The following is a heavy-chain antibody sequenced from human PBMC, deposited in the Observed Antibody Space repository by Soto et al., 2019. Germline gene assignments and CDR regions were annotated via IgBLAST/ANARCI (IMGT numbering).Heavy chain of an antibody. V-gene: IGHV1-18*04. J-gene: IGHJ4*02. CDR2: SSTANGDT. D-gene: IGHD6-13*01. CDR1: GYILPTYG. Sequence: VTVSCKSSGYILPTYGVSWVRQAPGQGLEWMGWSSTANGDTNYLHKLRGRVTMTTDTSTRTAYMELRNLRSDDTAVYFCAGGTAAGILSLWGPGTLVTVSS. CDR3: AGGTAAGILSL.